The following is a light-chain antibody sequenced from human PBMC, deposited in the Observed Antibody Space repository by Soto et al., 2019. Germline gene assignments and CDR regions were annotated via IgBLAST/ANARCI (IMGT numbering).Light chain of an antibody. J-gene: IGLJ3*02. Sequence: QSALTQPASVSGSPGQSISISCTGTSSDVGSSNFLSWYQQHPGKAPKLMIYDGNQRPSGVSNRFSGSKSGNTASLTISGLQAEDEADYYCCAYASTHLVFGGGTMVTVL. CDR2: DGN. V-gene: IGLV2-23*01. CDR3: CAYASTHLV. CDR1: SSDVGSSNF.